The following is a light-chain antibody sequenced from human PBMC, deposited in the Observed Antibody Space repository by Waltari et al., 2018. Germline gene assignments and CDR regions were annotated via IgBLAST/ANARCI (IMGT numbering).Light chain of an antibody. CDR3: AAWDDSLPGLFV. CDR1: SANIRSHT. V-gene: IGLV1-44*01. Sequence: QSLVTQPPPPSGTPGQRVTISCSGSSANIRSHTVNWYQQLPGTTPKLLIYNNNKRPSGVPDRFSGSKSGTSASLAISGLQSEDEADYYCAAWDDSLPGLFVFGSGTKVTVL. CDR2: NNN. J-gene: IGLJ1*01.